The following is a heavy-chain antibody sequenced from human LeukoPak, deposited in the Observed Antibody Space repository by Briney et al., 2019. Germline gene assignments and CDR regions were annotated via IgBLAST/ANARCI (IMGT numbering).Heavy chain of an antibody. CDR3: ARQVELGWFDP. J-gene: IGHJ5*02. V-gene: IGHV4-4*09. D-gene: IGHD1-7*01. Sequence: SETLSLTCTVSGGSISNYYWSWIRQPPGKGLEWIGYIYTSGSTNYNPSLKSRVTISVDTSKNQFSLKLSSVTAADTAVYYCARQVELGWFDPWGQGTLVTVSS. CDR1: GGSISNYY. CDR2: IYTSGST.